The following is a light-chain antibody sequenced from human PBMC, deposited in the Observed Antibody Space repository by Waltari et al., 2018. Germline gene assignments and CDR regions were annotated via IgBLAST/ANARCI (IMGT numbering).Light chain of an antibody. CDR3: CSYAGSYTWV. Sequence: QSALSQPHSVSGSPGQSVTISCIGTSGDVGANNYVSWYQHHPGKAPTVMSYDVARRPAGVHDRFTGSRSGNTASMTISGLQADDEADYYCCSYAGSYTWVFGGGTRLTVL. CDR1: SGDVGANNY. CDR2: DVA. J-gene: IGLJ3*02. V-gene: IGLV2-11*01.